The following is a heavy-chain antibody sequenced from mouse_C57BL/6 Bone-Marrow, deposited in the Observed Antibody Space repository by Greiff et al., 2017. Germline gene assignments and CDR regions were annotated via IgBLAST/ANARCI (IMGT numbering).Heavy chain of an antibody. V-gene: IGHV5-4*01. CDR1: GFTFSSYA. CDR3: ARVHYYGSSFWFAY. CDR2: ISDGGSYT. Sequence: EVQLVESGGGLVKPGGSLKLSCAASGFTFSSYAMSWVRQTPEKRLEWVATISDGGSYTYYPDNVKGRFTISRDNAKNNLYLQMSHLKSEDTAMYYCARVHYYGSSFWFAYWGQGTLVTVSA. D-gene: IGHD1-1*01. J-gene: IGHJ3*01.